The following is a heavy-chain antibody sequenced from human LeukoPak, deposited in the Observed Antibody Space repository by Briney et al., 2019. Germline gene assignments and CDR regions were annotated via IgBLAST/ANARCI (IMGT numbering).Heavy chain of an antibody. J-gene: IGHJ4*02. CDR3: ATVTDGSGSYDY. D-gene: IGHD3-10*01. Sequence: ASVKVSCKVSGYTLTELSMHWVRQAPGKGLEWMGGFDPEDGETIYAQKFQGRVTMPEDTSTDTAYMELSSLRSEDTAVYYCATVTDGSGSYDYWGQGTLVTVSS. V-gene: IGHV1-24*01. CDR2: FDPEDGET. CDR1: GYTLTELS.